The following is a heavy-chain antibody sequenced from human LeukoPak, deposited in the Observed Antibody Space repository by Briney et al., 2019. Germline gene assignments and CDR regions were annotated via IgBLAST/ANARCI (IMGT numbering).Heavy chain of an antibody. CDR3: AGDKTTGGWYEFDY. V-gene: IGHV3-30*02. CDR1: GFTFSSYG. CDR2: IRYDGSNK. Sequence: GGSLRLSCAASGFTFSSYGMHWVRQAPGKGLEWVAFIRYDGSNKYYADSVKGRFTISRDTSKNTVFLQMNSLRAEDTAVYYCAGDKTTGGWYEFDYWGQGTLVTVSS. D-gene: IGHD6-19*01. J-gene: IGHJ4*02.